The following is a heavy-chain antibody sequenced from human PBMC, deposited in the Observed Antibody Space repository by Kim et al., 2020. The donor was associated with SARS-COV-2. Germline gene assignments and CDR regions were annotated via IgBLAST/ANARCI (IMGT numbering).Heavy chain of an antibody. V-gene: IGHV3-23*01. CDR3: VGDRDAS. J-gene: IGHJ5*02. Sequence: STSYADSVKGRFTISRDNSKSTLYLQMNSLSVEDTAMYYCVGDRDASWGQGTLVTVSS. CDR2: ST.